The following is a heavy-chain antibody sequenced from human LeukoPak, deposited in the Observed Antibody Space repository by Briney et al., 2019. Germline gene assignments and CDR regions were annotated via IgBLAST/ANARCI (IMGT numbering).Heavy chain of an antibody. J-gene: IGHJ4*02. CDR2: ISAYSGYT. D-gene: IGHD5/OR15-5a*01. Sequence: ASVKVSCKASGYTFTNYGISWVRLAPGQGPEWMGWISAYSGYTQYAQKIQGRVTVTTEASTSTAYMELRSLTSYDTAVYYCARDAVSTTTAGGIDYWGQGTLITVSS. CDR3: ARDAVSTTTAGGIDY. CDR1: GYTFTNYG. V-gene: IGHV1-18*01.